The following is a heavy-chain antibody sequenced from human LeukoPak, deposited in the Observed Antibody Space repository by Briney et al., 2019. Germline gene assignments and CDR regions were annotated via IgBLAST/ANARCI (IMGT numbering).Heavy chain of an antibody. CDR1: GFTFSSFW. Sequence: GSLRLSCAASGFTFSSFWMRWVRQAPGKGLEWVANIKQDGSEKYYVDSVRGRFTISRDNAKSSLYLQMNSLRTEDTAVYYCARAPRRCSGGSCYSSTFDYWGQGTLVTVSS. CDR3: ARAPRRCSGGSCYSSTFDY. V-gene: IGHV3-7*01. D-gene: IGHD2-15*01. CDR2: IKQDGSEK. J-gene: IGHJ4*02.